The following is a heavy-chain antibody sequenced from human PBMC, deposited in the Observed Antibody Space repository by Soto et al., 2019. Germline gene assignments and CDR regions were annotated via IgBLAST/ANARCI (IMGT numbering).Heavy chain of an antibody. CDR1: GYSFTSYW. Sequence: GESLKISCKGSGYSFTSYWIGWVRQMPGKGLEWMGIIYPGDSDTRYSPSFQGQVTISADKSISTAYLQWSSLKASDTAMYYCARHSCSSTSCLEGYYYYYGMDVWGQGTTVTVSS. CDR3: ARHSCSSTSCLEGYYYYYGMDV. CDR2: IYPGDSDT. J-gene: IGHJ6*02. D-gene: IGHD2-2*01. V-gene: IGHV5-51*01.